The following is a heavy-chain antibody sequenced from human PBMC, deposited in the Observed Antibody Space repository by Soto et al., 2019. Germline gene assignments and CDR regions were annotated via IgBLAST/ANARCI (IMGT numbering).Heavy chain of an antibody. CDR1: GFTFSSYA. V-gene: IGHV3-49*03. J-gene: IGHJ4*02. CDR2: IRSKAYGGTT. Sequence: GGSLRLSCAASGFTFSSYAMSWFRQAPGKGLEWVGFIRSKAYGGTTEYAASVKGRFTISRDDSKSIAYLQMNSLKTEDTAVYYCTRDGVVVVTAIIYWGQGTLVTVSS. CDR3: TRDGVVVVTAIIY. D-gene: IGHD2-21*02.